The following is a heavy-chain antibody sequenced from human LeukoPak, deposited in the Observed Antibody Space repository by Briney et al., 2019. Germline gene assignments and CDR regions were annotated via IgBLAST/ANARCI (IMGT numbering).Heavy chain of an antibody. J-gene: IGHJ4*02. Sequence: SETLSLTCTVSVGSIGRSSYYWGWIRQPPGQGLEWIGNIYYNGNTDYNPSLKSRVTISVDTSKNQFSLKLSSVTAADTAVYYCARVAAKTVDYWGQGTLVTVSS. CDR3: ARVAAKTVDY. D-gene: IGHD2-15*01. CDR2: IYYNGNT. CDR1: VGSIGRSSYY. V-gene: IGHV4-39*07.